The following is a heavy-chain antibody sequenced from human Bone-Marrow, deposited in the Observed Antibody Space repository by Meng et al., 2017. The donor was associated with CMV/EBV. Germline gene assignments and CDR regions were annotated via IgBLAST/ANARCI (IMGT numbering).Heavy chain of an antibody. CDR3: ARGPRHYDILTGYSNPEYFQH. V-gene: IGHV4-38-2*02. CDR2: IYHSGST. Sequence: SETLSLTCTVSGYSISSGYYWGWIRQPPGKGLEWIGSIYHSGSTYYNPSLKSRVTISVDTSKNQFSLKLSPVTAADTAVYYCARGPRHYDILTGYSNPEYFQHWGQGTLVTVSS. CDR1: GYSISSGYY. J-gene: IGHJ1*01. D-gene: IGHD3-9*01.